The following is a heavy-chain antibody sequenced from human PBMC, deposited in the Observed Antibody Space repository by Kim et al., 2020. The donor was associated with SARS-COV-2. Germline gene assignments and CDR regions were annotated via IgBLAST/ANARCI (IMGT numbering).Heavy chain of an antibody. V-gene: IGHV1-69*04. D-gene: IGHD3-22*01. CDR3: ARASFFYDSSGYHFDY. Sequence: KFKGRVRITADKSTSTAYMELSSLRSEDTAVYYCARASFFYDSSGYHFDYWGQGTLVTVSS. J-gene: IGHJ4*02.